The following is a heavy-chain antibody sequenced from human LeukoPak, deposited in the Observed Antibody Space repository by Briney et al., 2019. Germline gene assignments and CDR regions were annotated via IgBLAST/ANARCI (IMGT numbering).Heavy chain of an antibody. CDR1: GGSISSGGYC. V-gene: IGHV4-31*03. D-gene: IGHD5-12*01. CDR2: IYYSGST. Sequence: SQTLSLTCTVSGGSISSGGYCWSWVRQHRGKGLEWIVYIYYSGSTYYNPSLKSRVTISVDTSKNQFSLQLSSVTAADTAVYYCARGQRVPPGAGYSSYVGRAQPYDYWGQGTLVTVSS. CDR3: ARGQRVPPGAGYSSYVGRAQPYDY. J-gene: IGHJ4*02.